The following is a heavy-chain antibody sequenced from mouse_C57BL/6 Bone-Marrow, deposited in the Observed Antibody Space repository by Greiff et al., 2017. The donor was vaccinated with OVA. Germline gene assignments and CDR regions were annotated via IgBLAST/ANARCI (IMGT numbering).Heavy chain of an antibody. D-gene: IGHD1-1*01. CDR3: ARSPITTAWYFDV. V-gene: IGHV1-18*01. CDR1: GYTFTDYN. Sequence: VQLKESGPELVKPGASVKIPCKASGYTFTDYNMDWVKQSHGKSLEWIGDINPNNGGTIYNQKFKGKATLTVDKSSSTAYMELRSLTSEDTAVYYCARSPITTAWYFDVWGTGTTVTVSS. CDR2: INPNNGGT. J-gene: IGHJ1*03.